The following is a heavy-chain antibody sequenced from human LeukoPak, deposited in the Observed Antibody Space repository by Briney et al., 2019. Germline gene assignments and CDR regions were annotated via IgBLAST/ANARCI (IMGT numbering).Heavy chain of an antibody. Sequence: SVKVSCKXSGGTFSSNAISWVRQAPRQGLEWMGGIIPIFGTANYAQKFQGRVTITADESTSTAYMELSSLRSEDTAVYYCARISGGPKTDYWGQGTLVTVSS. CDR2: IIPIFGTA. V-gene: IGHV1-69*13. CDR1: GGTFSSNA. D-gene: IGHD3-16*01. CDR3: ARISGGPKTDY. J-gene: IGHJ4*02.